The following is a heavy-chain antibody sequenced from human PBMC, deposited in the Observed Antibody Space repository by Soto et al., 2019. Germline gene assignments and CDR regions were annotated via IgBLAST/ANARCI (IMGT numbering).Heavy chain of an antibody. J-gene: IGHJ6*02. CDR1: GDSVSSNSAA. D-gene: IGHD5-18*01. CDR2: TYYRSKWYN. V-gene: IGHV6-1*01. Sequence: SQTLSLTCAISGDSVSSNSAAWNWIRQSPSRGLEWLGRTYYRSKWYNDYAVSVKSRITINPDTSKNQFSLQLNSVTPEDTAVYYCAREAVDTAMATTGHYYYYGMDVWGQGTTVTVSS. CDR3: AREAVDTAMATTGHYYYYGMDV.